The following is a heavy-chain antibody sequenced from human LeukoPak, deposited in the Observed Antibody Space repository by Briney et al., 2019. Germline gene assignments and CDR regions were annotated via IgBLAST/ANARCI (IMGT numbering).Heavy chain of an antibody. CDR1: GFTFSANT. CDR2: ISSTSDFI. CDR3: AKAGRFTSSWSYDC. V-gene: IGHV3-21*01. Sequence: GGSLRLSCAASGFTFSANTMNWVRQAPGKGLEWVSSISSTSDFIFYADSVKGRFTIPRDNAKNSLSLQMTSLRAEDTAVYYCAKAGRFTSSWSYDCWGQGTLVTVSS. D-gene: IGHD6-13*01. J-gene: IGHJ4*02.